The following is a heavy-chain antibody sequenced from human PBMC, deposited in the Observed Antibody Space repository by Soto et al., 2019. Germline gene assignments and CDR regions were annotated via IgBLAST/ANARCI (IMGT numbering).Heavy chain of an antibody. Sequence: QVQLVESGGGVVQPGRSLRLSCEASGFTFSSYAMHWVRQAPGKGLEWVSVICDGGSSIYYADSVKGRFTISRDNSKNTLYLQMTRQRAENTSVYHCARGCYYDTSGYYSTSYYFDYWGQGTLVTVSS. CDR2: ICDGGSSI. CDR3: ARGCYYDTSGYYSTSYYFDY. V-gene: IGHV3-33*01. CDR1: GFTFSSYA. D-gene: IGHD3-22*01. J-gene: IGHJ4*02.